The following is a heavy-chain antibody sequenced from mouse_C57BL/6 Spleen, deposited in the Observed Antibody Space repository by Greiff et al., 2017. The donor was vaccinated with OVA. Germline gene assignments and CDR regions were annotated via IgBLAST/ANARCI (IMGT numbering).Heavy chain of an antibody. Sequence: QVHVKQSGAELVRPGASVTLSCKASGYTFTDYEMHWVKQTPVHGLEWIGAIDPETGGTAYNQKFKGKAILTADKSSSTAYMELRSLTSEDSAVYYCTAAQAWGQGTLVTVSA. J-gene: IGHJ3*01. D-gene: IGHD3-2*02. V-gene: IGHV1-15*01. CDR1: GYTFTDYE. CDR3: TAAQA. CDR2: IDPETGGT.